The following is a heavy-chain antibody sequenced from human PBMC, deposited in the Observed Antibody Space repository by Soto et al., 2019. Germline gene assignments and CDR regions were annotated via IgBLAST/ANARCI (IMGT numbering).Heavy chain of an antibody. J-gene: IGHJ5*02. V-gene: IGHV1-69*05. Sequence: SVKVSCKASGGTFSSYAISWVRQAPGQGLEWMGGIIPIFGTANYAQKFQGRVTMTRDTSISTAYMELSRLRSDDTAVYYCARERSRFLEWLNKNWFDPWGQGTLVTVSS. CDR1: GGTFSSYA. CDR3: ARERSRFLEWLNKNWFDP. CDR2: IIPIFGTA. D-gene: IGHD3-3*01.